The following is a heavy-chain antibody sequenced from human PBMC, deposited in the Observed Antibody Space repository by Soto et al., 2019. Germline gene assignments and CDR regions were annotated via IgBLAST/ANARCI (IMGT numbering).Heavy chain of an antibody. Sequence: QLQMQESGPGLVKPAESLSLKCAVSGGSVSSGNYFWGWIRQPPGKGLEWIGNIYYNGDTYYSPSLKSRVTMSVDTAQNQFSLRLTSVTAADTAVYYCAIRLIDNWSQGHAFDFWGQGTLVTVSS. J-gene: IGHJ3*01. CDR2: IYYNGDT. V-gene: IGHV4-39*01. CDR1: GGSVSSGNYF. CDR3: AIRLIDNWSQGHAFDF. D-gene: IGHD1-20*01.